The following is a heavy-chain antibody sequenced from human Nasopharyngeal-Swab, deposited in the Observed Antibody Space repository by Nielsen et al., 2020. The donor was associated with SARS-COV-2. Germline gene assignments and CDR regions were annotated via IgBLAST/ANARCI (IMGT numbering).Heavy chain of an antibody. CDR3: ARARGAYGDYYYYYYTDV. D-gene: IGHD4-17*01. Sequence: SQTLSLPCAISGDSVSSSSAAWNWIRQSPSRGLEWLGRTYYRSTWYNDYAVSVKRRITINPDTSKNQFSLHLNSVTPEDTSVYYCARARGAYGDYYYYYYTDVWGKGTTVTVSS. CDR1: GDSVSSSSAA. V-gene: IGHV6-1*01. CDR2: TYYRSTWYN. J-gene: IGHJ6*03.